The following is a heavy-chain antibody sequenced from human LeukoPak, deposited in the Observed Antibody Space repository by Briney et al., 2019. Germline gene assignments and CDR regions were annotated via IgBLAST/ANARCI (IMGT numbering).Heavy chain of an antibody. D-gene: IGHD3-10*01. CDR2: ISAYDGET. J-gene: IGHJ4*02. Sequence: ASVKVSCKASGYSFNNYGISWVRQAPGQGLEWMGWISAYDGETRCKQNLQGRVTMTTDTPTSTAHMELTSLTTDDTAVYYCARVPSSAHQLFSSDYWGQGTLVTVSS. CDR1: GYSFNNYG. V-gene: IGHV1-18*01. CDR3: ARVPSSAHQLFSSDY.